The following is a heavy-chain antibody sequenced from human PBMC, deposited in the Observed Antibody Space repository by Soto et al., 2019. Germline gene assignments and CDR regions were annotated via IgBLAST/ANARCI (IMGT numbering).Heavy chain of an antibody. CDR3: AKAVLSGYYYYGMDV. CDR1: GFTFSSYE. V-gene: IGHV3-48*03. D-gene: IGHD6-6*01. J-gene: IGHJ6*02. Sequence: EVQLVESGGGLVQPGGSLRVSCAASGFTFSSYEMNWVRQAPGKVLEWVSYISSSGSTIYYADSVKGRFTTSRDNAKNSLYLQMSSLRAEDTAVYYCAKAVLSGYYYYGMDVWGQGNTVTVSS. CDR2: ISSSGSTI.